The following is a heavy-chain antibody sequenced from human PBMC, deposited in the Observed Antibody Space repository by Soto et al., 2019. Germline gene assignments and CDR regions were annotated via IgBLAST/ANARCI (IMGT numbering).Heavy chain of an antibody. CDR1: GGTFSSYT. J-gene: IGHJ4*02. D-gene: IGHD2-15*01. V-gene: IGHV1-69*02. Sequence: QVQLVQSGAEVKKPGSSVKVSCKASGGTFSSYTISWVRQAPGQGLEWMGRIIPILGIANYAQKFQGRVTXTXXKSTSTAYMELSSLRSEDTAVYYCTEQNGGPEGGYWGQGTLVTVSS. CDR2: IIPILGIA. CDR3: TEQNGGPEGGY.